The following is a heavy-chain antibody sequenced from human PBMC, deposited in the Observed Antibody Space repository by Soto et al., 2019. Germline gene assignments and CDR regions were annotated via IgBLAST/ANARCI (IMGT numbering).Heavy chain of an antibody. CDR1: GDSVSSNSAA. CDR3: AREARRAAGDDACGI. D-gene: IGHD6-25*01. J-gene: IGHJ3*02. CDR2: TYYRSKWYN. Sequence: SQTLSLTCAISGDSVSSNSAAWNWIRQSPSRGLEWLGRTYYRSKWYNDYAVSVKSRITINPDKSKNQFSLQLTSVTPEDTAVYDGAREARRAAGDDACGIWGQGTMFTVSS. V-gene: IGHV6-1*01.